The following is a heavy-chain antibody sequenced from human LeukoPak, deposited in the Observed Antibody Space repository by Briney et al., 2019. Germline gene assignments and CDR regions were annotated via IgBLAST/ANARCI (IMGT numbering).Heavy chain of an antibody. CDR2: INPNSGGT. J-gene: IGHJ6*02. CDR1: GYTFTGYY. V-gene: IGHV1-2*02. CDR3: AREVSSSSSPDYYYYYGMDV. Sequence: ASVKVSCKASGYTFTGYYMHWVRQAPGQGLEWMGWINPNSGGTNYAQKFQGRVTMTRDTSISTAYMELSRLRSDDTAVYYCAREVSSSSSPDYYYYYGMDVWGQGTTVTVSS. D-gene: IGHD6-6*01.